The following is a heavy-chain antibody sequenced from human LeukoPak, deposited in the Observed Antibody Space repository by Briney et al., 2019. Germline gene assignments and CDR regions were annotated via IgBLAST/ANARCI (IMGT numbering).Heavy chain of an antibody. CDR2: ISGSGGST. CDR1: GFTFSSYA. D-gene: IGHD6-13*01. Sequence: PGGSLRLSCAASGFTFSSYAMSWVRQAPGKGLEWVSAISGSGGSTYYADSVKGRFTISRDNSKNTLYLQMTSLRAEDTAVYYCAKTDAAVGEYYFDYWGQGTLVTVSS. V-gene: IGHV3-23*01. CDR3: AKTDAAVGEYYFDY. J-gene: IGHJ4*02.